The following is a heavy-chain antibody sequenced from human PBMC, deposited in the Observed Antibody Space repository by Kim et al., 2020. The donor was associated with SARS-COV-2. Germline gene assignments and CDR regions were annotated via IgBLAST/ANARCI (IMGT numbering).Heavy chain of an antibody. V-gene: IGHV4-34*01. D-gene: IGHD2-2*01. CDR3: ARGREVVVVPAAKSGRSYYFDY. J-gene: IGHJ4*02. CDR2: INHSGST. CDR1: GGSFSGYY. Sequence: SETLSLTCAVYGGSFSGYYWSWIRQPPGKGLEWIGEINHSGSTNYNPSLKSRVTISVDTSKNQFSLKLSSVTAADTAVYYCARGREVVVVPAAKSGRSYYFDYWGQGTLVTVSS.